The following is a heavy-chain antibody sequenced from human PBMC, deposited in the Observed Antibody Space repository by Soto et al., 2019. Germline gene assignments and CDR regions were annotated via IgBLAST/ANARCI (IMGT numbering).Heavy chain of an antibody. D-gene: IGHD3-16*01. CDR2: MNPNNGKT. CDR1: GYMXTSYD. J-gene: IGHJ5*02. Sequence: GXSXKVSCKAAGYMXTSYDIDWVRQAAGQGLEWLGRMNPNNGKTYYAQKFQGRLTITRDTSISTVYIELTSLTSEDTAVYYCAKDFGGLYNWFDPWGQGTLGTVSS. CDR3: AKDFGGLYNWFDP. V-gene: IGHV1-8*01.